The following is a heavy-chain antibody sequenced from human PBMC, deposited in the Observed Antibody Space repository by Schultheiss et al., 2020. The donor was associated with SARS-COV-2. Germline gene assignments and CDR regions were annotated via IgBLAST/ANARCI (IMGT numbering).Heavy chain of an antibody. D-gene: IGHD6-6*01. CDR1: GYSISSGYY. Sequence: SETLSLTCTVSGYSISSGYYWGWIRQPPGKGLEWIGSIYHSGSTYYNPSLKSRVTISVDTSKNQFSLKLSSVTAADTAVYYCARGQYSSTSGGFDFWGQGTLVTVSS. V-gene: IGHV4-38-2*02. J-gene: IGHJ4*02. CDR2: IYHSGST. CDR3: ARGQYSSTSGGFDF.